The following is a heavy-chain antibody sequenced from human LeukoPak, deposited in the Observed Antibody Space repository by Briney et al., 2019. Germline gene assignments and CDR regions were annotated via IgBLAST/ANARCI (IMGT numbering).Heavy chain of an antibody. V-gene: IGHV3-23*01. J-gene: IGHJ4*02. CDR1: GLTFNSYV. CDR3: ARDSTPLGATVTTLGY. CDR2: ISGSVGRT. D-gene: IGHD4-17*01. Sequence: GSLRLSCATSGLTFNSYVMSWVRQAPGEGLEWGSSISGSVGRTYYGDSVKGRFTISRDNSRNTLYLHMNSLRAEDTAVYYCARDSTPLGATVTTLGYWGQGTLVTVSS.